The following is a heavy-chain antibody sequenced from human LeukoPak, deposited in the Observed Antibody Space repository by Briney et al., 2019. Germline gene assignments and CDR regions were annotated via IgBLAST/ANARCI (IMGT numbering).Heavy chain of an antibody. Sequence: GGSLRLSCAASGYTFSNYNMDWVRQAPGKGLEWVSSISDSGSNVYYTDSVKGRFTISRDNAKNSLYLQMNSLRAEDTAVYYCAKEGRSSTPGYWGQGTLVTVSS. D-gene: IGHD6-6*01. CDR1: GYTFSNYN. CDR2: ISDSGSNV. J-gene: IGHJ4*02. CDR3: AKEGRSSTPGY. V-gene: IGHV3-21*01.